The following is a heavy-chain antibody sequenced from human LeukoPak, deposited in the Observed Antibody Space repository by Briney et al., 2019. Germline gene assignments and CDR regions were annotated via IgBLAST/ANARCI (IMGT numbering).Heavy chain of an antibody. CDR2: INPNSGGT. CDR1: GYTFTGYY. D-gene: IGHD1/OR15-1a*01. CDR3: ARDQGYRPGEHDY. V-gene: IGHV1-2*02. Sequence: ASVKVSCKASGYTFTGYYMHWVRQAPGQGLEWMGWINPNSGGTNYAQKLQGRVTMTTDTSTSTAYMELRSLRSDDTAVYYCARDQGYRPGEHDYWGQGTLVTVSS. J-gene: IGHJ4*02.